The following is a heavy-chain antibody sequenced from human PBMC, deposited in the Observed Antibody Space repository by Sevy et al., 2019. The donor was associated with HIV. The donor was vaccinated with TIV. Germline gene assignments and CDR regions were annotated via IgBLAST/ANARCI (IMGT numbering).Heavy chain of an antibody. Sequence: GGSLRLSCAASGFTLSTYSTNWVRQAPGKGLEWVSSISSSSSYIYYADSVKGRFTISRDNAKNSLYLQMNSLRAEDTAVYYCVRDGGCSSTSCLLYFDYWGQGTLVTVSS. CDR1: GFTLSTYS. CDR3: VRDGGCSSTSCLLYFDY. D-gene: IGHD2-2*01. V-gene: IGHV3-21*01. J-gene: IGHJ4*02. CDR2: ISSSSSYI.